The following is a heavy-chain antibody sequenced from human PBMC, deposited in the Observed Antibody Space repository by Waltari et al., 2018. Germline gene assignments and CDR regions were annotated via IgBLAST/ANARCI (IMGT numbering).Heavy chain of an antibody. D-gene: IGHD5-12*01. J-gene: IGHJ4*02. CDR2: ISSRSSNR. Sequence: VQLVESGGGVVQPGRSLRLSCAASGFLFRNYGMNWVRQAPGKGLEWVASISSRSSNRYYADSVKGRFTISRDNAKNSMYMQLNSLRVEDTAIYYCARGVSITETPWFAYWGQGTLVTVSS. CDR1: GFLFRNYG. CDR3: ARGVSITETPWFAY. V-gene: IGHV3-21*01.